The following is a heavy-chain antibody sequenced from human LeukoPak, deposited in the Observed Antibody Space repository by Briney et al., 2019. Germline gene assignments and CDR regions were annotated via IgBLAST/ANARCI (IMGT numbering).Heavy chain of an antibody. Sequence: ASVKVSCKASGYTFTNSDINWVRQATGQGLEWMGWMNPNSGDRGYIQKFQGRVTMTRDTSISTAYMELSSLRSEDTAVYYCARSAPSGRNFDYWGQGTLVTVSS. CDR2: MNPNSGDR. CDR3: ARSAPSGRNFDY. J-gene: IGHJ4*02. D-gene: IGHD6-6*01. V-gene: IGHV1-8*01. CDR1: GYTFTNSD.